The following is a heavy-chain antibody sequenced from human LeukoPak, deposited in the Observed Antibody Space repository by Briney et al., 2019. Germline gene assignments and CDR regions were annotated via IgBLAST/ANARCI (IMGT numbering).Heavy chain of an antibody. Sequence: LGASVKVSCKASGYTFTGYFMHWVRQAPGQGLEWMGWVNPNSGGTNYAQKFQGRVTMTRDTPISTAYMELSRLRSDDTAVYYCARDRVNWFDPWGQGTLVTVSS. V-gene: IGHV1-2*03. J-gene: IGHJ5*02. CDR1: GYTFTGYF. CDR3: ARDRVNWFDP. CDR2: VNPNSGGT.